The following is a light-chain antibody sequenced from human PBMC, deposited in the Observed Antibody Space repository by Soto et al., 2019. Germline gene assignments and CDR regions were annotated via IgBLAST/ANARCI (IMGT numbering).Light chain of an antibody. CDR2: GNS. Sequence: QSVLTQPPSVSGAPGQRVTISCTGSSSNIGAGYDVHWYQQLPGTAPKLLIYGNSNRPSGVPDRLSGSKSGTSAALAITGLQAEDDADYYCQSYDSSLNVVFGGGTKVTVL. V-gene: IGLV1-40*01. CDR3: QSYDSSLNVV. CDR1: SSNIGAGYD. J-gene: IGLJ2*01.